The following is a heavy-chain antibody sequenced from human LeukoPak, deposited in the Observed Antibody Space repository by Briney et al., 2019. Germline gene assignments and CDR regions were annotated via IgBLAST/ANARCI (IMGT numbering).Heavy chain of an antibody. CDR2: IYTSGST. J-gene: IGHJ4*02. V-gene: IGHV4-61*02. CDR1: GGSISSGSYY. CDR3: ARNSRTYGDYDF. Sequence: PSETLSLTCTVSGGSISSGSYYWSWIRQPAGKGLEWIGRIYTSGSTNYNPSLKSRVTISVDTSKDQFSLKLNSVTAADTAVYYCARNSRTYGDYDFWGQGTLVTVSS. D-gene: IGHD4-17*01.